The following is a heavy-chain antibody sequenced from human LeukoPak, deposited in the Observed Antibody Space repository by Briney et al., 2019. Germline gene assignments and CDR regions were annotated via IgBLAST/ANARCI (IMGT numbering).Heavy chain of an antibody. J-gene: IGHJ4*02. D-gene: IGHD6-13*01. CDR3: AKGLTYSSIWYFDY. V-gene: IGHV3-66*01. CDR1: GFTFSNNY. Sequence: GGSLRLSCAASGFTFSNNYMNWVRQAPGKGLEWVSVIYSGGSTYYANSVKGRFTISRDNSKNTLYLRMNSLEAEDTAVYYCAKGLTYSSIWYFDYWGQGTLVTVSS. CDR2: IYSGGST.